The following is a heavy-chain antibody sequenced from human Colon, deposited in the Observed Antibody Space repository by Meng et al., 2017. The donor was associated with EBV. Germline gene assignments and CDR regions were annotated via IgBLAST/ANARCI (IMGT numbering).Heavy chain of an antibody. CDR1: GGSFSNSY. CDR2: INESGST. D-gene: IGHD3-3*01. V-gene: IGHV4-34*01. J-gene: IGHJ4*02. Sequence: QGQLQHWGAGRLKPSETLSITCAAYGGSFSNSYWSWIRQPPGKRLEWIGEINESGSTKYNPSLKSRVTILMDTSKNQFSLRLSSVTAADTAVYYCRNAFCSAEAGCSDQWGQGTLVTVSS. CDR3: RNAFCSAEAGCSDQ.